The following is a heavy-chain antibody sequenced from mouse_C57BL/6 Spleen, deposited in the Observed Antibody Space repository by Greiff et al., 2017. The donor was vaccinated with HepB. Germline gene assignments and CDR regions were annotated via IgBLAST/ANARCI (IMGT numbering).Heavy chain of an antibody. D-gene: IGHD1-1*02. J-gene: IGHJ2*01. CDR3: ARGGGNNYFDY. CDR1: GYTFTSYG. CDR2: IYPRSGNT. V-gene: IGHV1-81*01. Sequence: VKVVESGAELARPGASVKLSCKASGYTFTSYGISWVKQRTGQGLEWIGEIYPRSGNTYYNEKFKGKATLTADKSSSTAYMELRSLTSEDSAVYFCARGGGNNYFDYWGQGTTLTVSS.